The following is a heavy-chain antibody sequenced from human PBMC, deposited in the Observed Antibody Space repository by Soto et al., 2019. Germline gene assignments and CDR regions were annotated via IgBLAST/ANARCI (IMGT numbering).Heavy chain of an antibody. Sequence: GGSLRLSSAASGFNFNTSEINWVRQAPGKGLEWISYISKSSDDTHYAASVKGRFPIYRDNSKNSLYLQMHSRRVDDTALYYCAQCKLGSFNDAAFETWGQGTMVTVSS. CDR2: ISKSSDDT. CDR1: GFNFNTSE. D-gene: IGHD6-13*01. J-gene: IGHJ3*02. CDR3: AQCKLGSFNDAAFET. V-gene: IGHV3-48*03.